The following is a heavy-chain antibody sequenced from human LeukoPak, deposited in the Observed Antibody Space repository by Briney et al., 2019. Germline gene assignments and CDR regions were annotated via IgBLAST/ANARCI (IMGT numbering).Heavy chain of an antibody. V-gene: IGHV4-34*01. CDR3: GRRGRWLQQDFDY. Sequence: SETLSLTCAVYGGSFSGYYWSWIRQPPGKGLEWIGEINHSGSTNYNPSLKSRVTISVGTSKNQFSLKLSSVTAADTAVYYCGRRGRWLQQDFDYWGQGTLVTVSS. CDR2: INHSGST. J-gene: IGHJ4*02. D-gene: IGHD5-24*01. CDR1: GGSFSGYY.